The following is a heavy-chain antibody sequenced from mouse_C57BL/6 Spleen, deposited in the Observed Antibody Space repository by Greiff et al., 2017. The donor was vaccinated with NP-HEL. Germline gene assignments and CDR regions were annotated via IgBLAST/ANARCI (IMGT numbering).Heavy chain of an antibody. CDR2: IYPSDSET. V-gene: IGHV1-61*01. CDR3: ARSGDYYGSSWFAY. J-gene: IGHJ3*01. Sequence: QVQLQQPGAELVRPGSSVKLSCKASGYTFTSYWMDWVKQRPGQGLEWIGNIYPSDSETHYNQKFKDKATLTVDKSSSTAYMQLSSLTSEDSAVYYCARSGDYYGSSWFAYWGQGTLVTVSA. CDR1: GYTFTSYW. D-gene: IGHD1-1*01.